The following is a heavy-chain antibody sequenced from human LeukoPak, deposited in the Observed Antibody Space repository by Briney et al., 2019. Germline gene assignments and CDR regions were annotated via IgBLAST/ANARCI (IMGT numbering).Heavy chain of an antibody. V-gene: IGHV4-59*01. Sequence: PSETLSLTCTVSGGSISSYYWSWIRQPPGKGLEWIGYIYYSGSTNYNPSLKSRITISVDTSKNQFSLKLSSVTAADTAMYYCARAGAVCTNGVCYYYYYYMDVWGKGTTVTVSS. CDR2: IYYSGST. J-gene: IGHJ6*03. D-gene: IGHD2-8*01. CDR1: GGSISSYY. CDR3: ARAGAVCTNGVCYYYYYYMDV.